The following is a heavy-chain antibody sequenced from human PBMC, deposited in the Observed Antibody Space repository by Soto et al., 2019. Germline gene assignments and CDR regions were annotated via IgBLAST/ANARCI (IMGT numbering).Heavy chain of an antibody. CDR3: AGERYCSSTSCYDAFDI. Sequence: QVQLVQSGAEVQKPGSSVKVSCKASGGTFSSYAISWVRQAPGQGLEWMGGIIPIFGTANYAQKFQGRVTITADESTSTAYMELSSLRSEDTAVYYCAGERYCSSTSCYDAFDIWGQGTMVTVSS. CDR1: GGTFSSYA. CDR2: IIPIFGTA. J-gene: IGHJ3*02. V-gene: IGHV1-69*01. D-gene: IGHD2-2*01.